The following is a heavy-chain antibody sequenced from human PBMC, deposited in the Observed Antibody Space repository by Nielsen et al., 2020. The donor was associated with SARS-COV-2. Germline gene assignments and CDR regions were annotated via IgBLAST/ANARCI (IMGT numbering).Heavy chain of an antibody. CDR3: ARQPTSGWYLDY. D-gene: IGHD6-19*01. CDR2: IDPSDSYA. CDR1: GYSFSNYL. V-gene: IGHV5-10-1*01. Sequence: GESLKISCKGSGYSFSNYLISWVRQMPGKGLEWMGKIDPSDSYATYSPSFQGHVTISVDKSISSAYLQWNSLKASDTAIYFCARQPTSGWYLDYWGQGTLITVSS. J-gene: IGHJ4*02.